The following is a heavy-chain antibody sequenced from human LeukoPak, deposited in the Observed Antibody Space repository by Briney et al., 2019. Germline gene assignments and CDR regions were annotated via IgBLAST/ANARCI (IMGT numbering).Heavy chain of an antibody. CDR3: ARHIHRPVGGYYGARKLSPDFDY. V-gene: IGHV4-39*01. CDR2: IYYSGST. Sequence: PSETLSLTCTVSGGSISSSSYYWGWIRQPPGKGLEWIGSIYYSGSTYYNPSLKSRVTISVDTSKNQFSLKLSSVTAADTAVYYCARHIHRPVGGYYGARKLSPDFDYWGQGTLVTVSS. D-gene: IGHD3-22*01. J-gene: IGHJ4*02. CDR1: GGSISSSSYY.